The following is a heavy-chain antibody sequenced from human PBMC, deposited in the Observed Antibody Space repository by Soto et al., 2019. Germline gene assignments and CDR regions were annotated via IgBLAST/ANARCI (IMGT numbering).Heavy chain of an antibody. Sequence: ASVKGSCKASGYTFSSYFFSWVRQAPGQGLEWMGWISAYNGDTNYAQKFQGRVTMTTDASTSTAYMELRSLTSDGTAVYYCARSPGNPYYYDSSGYYYVLDYWGQGTLVTVSS. V-gene: IGHV1-18*04. D-gene: IGHD3-22*01. J-gene: IGHJ4*02. CDR2: ISAYNGDT. CDR3: ARSPGNPYYYDSSGYYYVLDY. CDR1: GYTFSSYF.